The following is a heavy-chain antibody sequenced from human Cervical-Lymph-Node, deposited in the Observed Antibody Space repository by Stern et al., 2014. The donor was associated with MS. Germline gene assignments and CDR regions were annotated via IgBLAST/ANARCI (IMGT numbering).Heavy chain of an antibody. J-gene: IGHJ4*02. D-gene: IGHD2-15*01. Sequence: QLVQSGGGLVQPGGSLRLSCAASGFTFSDYAMSWVRQAPGQGLELVSAISLSGGSTFYADSVQGRFTISRDNSKNTLYLQMNSLRAEDTAVYYCAKDRELVVVTFDSWGQGTLVTVSS. CDR2: ISLSGGST. CDR1: GFTFSDYA. V-gene: IGHV3-23*04. CDR3: AKDRELVVVTFDS.